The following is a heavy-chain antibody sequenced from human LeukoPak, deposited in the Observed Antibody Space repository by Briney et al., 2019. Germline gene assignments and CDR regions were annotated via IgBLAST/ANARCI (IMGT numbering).Heavy chain of an antibody. CDR1: GFTFSSYS. J-gene: IGHJ4*02. V-gene: IGHV3-48*04. CDR2: ISSSSSTI. CDR3: ARGHSYGYAYYFDY. D-gene: IGHD5-18*01. Sequence: GGSLRLSCAASGFTFSSYSMNWVRQAPGKGLEWVSYISSSSSTIYYADSVKGRFTISRDNAKNSLYLQMNSLRAEDTAVYYCARGHSYGYAYYFDYWGRGTLVTVSS.